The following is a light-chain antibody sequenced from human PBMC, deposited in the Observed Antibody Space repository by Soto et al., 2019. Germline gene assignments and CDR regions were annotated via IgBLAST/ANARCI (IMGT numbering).Light chain of an antibody. CDR2: AAS. J-gene: IGKJ2*01. CDR3: QQSYTIPYT. V-gene: IGKV1-39*01. CDR1: QSISTY. Sequence: DIQMTQSPSSLPASVGDRVTLTCRASQSISTYLNWYQQKPGKAPKLLIYAASSLQSGVPSRLSGSGSGTECTLTISSLQPEDFATYYCQQSYTIPYTFGQGTKLEIK.